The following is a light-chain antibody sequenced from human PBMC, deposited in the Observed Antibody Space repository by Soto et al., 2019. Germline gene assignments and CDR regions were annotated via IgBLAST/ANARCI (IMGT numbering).Light chain of an antibody. CDR3: SSYVGSLVV. CDR2: EVS. CDR1: SSDVGGNDY. Sequence: QSVLTQPPSASGSPGQSVTVSCTGTSSDVGGNDYVSWFQQHPGKAPKLMIYEVSKRPSGVPDRFSGSKSGNTASLTVSGLQAEDEADYYCSSYVGSLVVFGGGTKLTVL. J-gene: IGLJ2*01. V-gene: IGLV2-8*01.